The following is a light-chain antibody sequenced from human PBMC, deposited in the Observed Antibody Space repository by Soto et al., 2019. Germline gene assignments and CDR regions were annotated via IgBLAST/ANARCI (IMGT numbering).Light chain of an antibody. Sequence: QSALAQSASVSGSPGQSITISCTGTSSDIGTYNLVSWYQQHPGKAPKLMIYEVSKRPSGVSDRFSGSKSGNTASLTISGLQAEDEADYSSCSYAGSSYVFGAGTKVTVL. CDR3: CSYAGSSYV. CDR1: SSDIGTYNL. CDR2: EVS. V-gene: IGLV2-23*02. J-gene: IGLJ1*01.